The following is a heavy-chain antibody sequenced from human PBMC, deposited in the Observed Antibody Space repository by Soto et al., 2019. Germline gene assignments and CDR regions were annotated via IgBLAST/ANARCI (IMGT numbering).Heavy chain of an antibody. CDR3: ASGPIQQLASFSWFDP. CDR1: GGTFSSYA. Sequence: QVQLVQSGAEVKKPGSSVKVSCKASGGTFSSYAISWVRQAPGQGLEWMGGIIPIFGTANYAQKFQGRVTITADESTSTADMELSSLRSEDTAVYYCASGPIQQLASFSWFDPWGQGTLVTVSS. D-gene: IGHD6-13*01. CDR2: IIPIFGTA. J-gene: IGHJ5*02. V-gene: IGHV1-69*01.